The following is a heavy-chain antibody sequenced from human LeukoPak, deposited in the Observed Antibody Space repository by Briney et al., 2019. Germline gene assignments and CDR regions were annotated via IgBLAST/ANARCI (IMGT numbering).Heavy chain of an antibody. J-gene: IGHJ5*01. CDR3: ARETWNWFDP. V-gene: IGHV4-34*01. CDR1: GGSFSGYY. Sequence: SETLSLTCAVYGGSFSGYYWSWIRQPPGKGLEWIGEINHSGSTNYNPSLKSRVTISVDTSKNQFSLHLNSVTPEDTAVYYCARETWNWFDPWGQGTLVTVSS. CDR2: INHSGST.